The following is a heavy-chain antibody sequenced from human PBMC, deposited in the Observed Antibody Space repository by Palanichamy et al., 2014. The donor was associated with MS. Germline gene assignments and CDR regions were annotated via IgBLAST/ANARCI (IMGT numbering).Heavy chain of an antibody. J-gene: IGHJ4*02. CDR2: INPTSGAT. Sequence: QVQLVQSGAEVKKLGASVKVSCKASGYTFTGYDIHWVRQAPGQGLEWMGRINPTSGATNYAQKFQGRVTMTRDTSSTTTYMELRSLKSDDTAVYYCARDLKSGAVDYWGQGTLVIVSS. D-gene: IGHD4-17*01. V-gene: IGHV1-2*06. CDR3: ARDLKSGAVDY. CDR1: GYTFTGYD.